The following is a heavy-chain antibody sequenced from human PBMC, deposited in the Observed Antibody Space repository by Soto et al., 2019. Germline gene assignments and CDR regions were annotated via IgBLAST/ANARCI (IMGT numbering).Heavy chain of an antibody. CDR2: IYYRSKWFH. D-gene: IGHD2-15*01. CDR1: GYSVSSNGAC. CDR3: ARVHCSAGTCLDGLDF. J-gene: IGHJ6*02. Sequence: PSHTLSLTGVIPGYSVSSNGACWNVIRQSPSRGLQWLGRIYYRSKWFHDYAASVESRMAINPDTSRNQFSLQLNYVTPEDTAVYYCARVHCSAGTCLDGLDFWGQGTTVTVSS. V-gene: IGHV6-1*01.